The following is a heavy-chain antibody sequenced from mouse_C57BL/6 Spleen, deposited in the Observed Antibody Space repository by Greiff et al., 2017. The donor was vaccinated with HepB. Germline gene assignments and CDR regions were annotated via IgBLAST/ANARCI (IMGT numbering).Heavy chain of an antibody. V-gene: IGHV5-4*03. D-gene: IGHD2-4*01. CDR3: ARGGGLRRDYYAMDY. CDR1: GFTFSSYA. CDR2: ISDGGSYT. Sequence: EVMLVESGGGLVKPGGSLKLSCAASGFTFSSYAMSWVRQTPEKRLEWVATISDGGSYTYYPDNVKGRFTISRDNAKNNLYLQMSHLKSEDTAMYYCARGGGLRRDYYAMDYWGQGTSVTVSS. J-gene: IGHJ4*01.